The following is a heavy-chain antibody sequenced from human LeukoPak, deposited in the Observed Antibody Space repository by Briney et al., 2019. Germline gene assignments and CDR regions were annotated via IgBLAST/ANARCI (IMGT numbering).Heavy chain of an antibody. CDR3: ARVQRGFNYGYKQEY. Sequence: GGSLRLSCAASGFSVSGNYMIWVRQAPGKGLECVSLIYSGGSTYYADSVKGRFTFSRDISKNTLYLQMNSLRAEDTAVYYCARVQRGFNYGYKQEYWGQGTLVTVSS. J-gene: IGHJ4*02. D-gene: IGHD5-18*01. CDR1: GFSVSGNY. CDR2: IYSGGST. V-gene: IGHV3-66*01.